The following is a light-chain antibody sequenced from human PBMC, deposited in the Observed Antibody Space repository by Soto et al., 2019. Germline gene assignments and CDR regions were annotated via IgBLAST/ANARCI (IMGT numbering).Light chain of an antibody. J-gene: IGKJ5*01. V-gene: IGKV1-12*01. Sequence: DIQMTQSPSSVSASVGDRVTITCRATQGLSGSLAWYQQKPGKAPKLLISVTSRLQSGVPSRVSGSPSGTDFTLTIDTLQTEDLATYDWEQGHNCPHTFGQGARLEIK. CDR2: VTS. CDR3: EQGHNCPHT. CDR1: QGLSGS.